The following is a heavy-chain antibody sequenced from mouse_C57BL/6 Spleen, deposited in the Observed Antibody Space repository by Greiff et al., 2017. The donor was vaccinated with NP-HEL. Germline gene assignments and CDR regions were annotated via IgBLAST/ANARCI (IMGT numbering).Heavy chain of an antibody. CDR1: GYTFTDYE. J-gene: IGHJ1*03. D-gene: IGHD1-1*01. CDR2: IDPETGGT. CDR3: TSITTVSHWCFDV. Sequence: QVQLKQSGAELVRPGASVTLSCKASGYTFTDYEMHWVKQTPLHGLEWIGAIDPETGGTAYNQKFTGKAILTADKSSSTADMELRSLTSEDSAVYYCTSITTVSHWCFDVWGTGTTVTVSS. V-gene: IGHV1-15*01.